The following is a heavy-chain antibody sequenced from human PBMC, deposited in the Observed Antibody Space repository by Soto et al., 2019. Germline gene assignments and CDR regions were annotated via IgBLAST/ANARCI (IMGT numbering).Heavy chain of an antibody. V-gene: IGHV1-69*12. CDR3: AIAVAAPGKYYYYYGMDV. Sequence: QVQLVQSGAEVKKPGSSVKVSCKASGGTFSSYAISWVRQAPGQGLEWMGGIIPIFGTANYAQKFQGRVTSTADESTSTAYMELSSLRSEDTAVYYCAIAVAAPGKYYYYYGMDVWGQGTTVTVSS. D-gene: IGHD6-19*01. J-gene: IGHJ6*02. CDR2: IIPIFGTA. CDR1: GGTFSSYA.